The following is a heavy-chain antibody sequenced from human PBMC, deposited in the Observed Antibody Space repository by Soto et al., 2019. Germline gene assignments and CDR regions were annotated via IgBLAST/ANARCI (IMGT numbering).Heavy chain of an antibody. D-gene: IGHD6-13*01. V-gene: IGHV4-34*01. CDR2: IRLTGST. Sequence: QVQLQQWGAGLLKPSETLSLTCAVYNGSFSAYFWTWIRQPPGKGLEWIGEIRLTGSTNYNPSLRSRVTISVDTSKNQFSLRLSSVTAADTAVYFCARGRRATGAQNWFDPWGQGTLVTVSS. CDR3: ARGRRATGAQNWFDP. J-gene: IGHJ5*02. CDR1: NGSFSAYF.